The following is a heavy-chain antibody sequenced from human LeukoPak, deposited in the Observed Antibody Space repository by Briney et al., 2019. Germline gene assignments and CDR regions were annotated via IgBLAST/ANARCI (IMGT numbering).Heavy chain of an antibody. CDR1: GFTFSSYS. V-gene: IGHV3-21*01. CDR3: ARSSWFGEEGLDS. Sequence: KPGGSLRLSCAASGFTFSSYSMNWGRQAPGKGREWVSSISSSRSYIYYADSVKGRFTISRDNAKNSLYLQMNSLRAAETAVDYCARSSWFGEEGLDSWGQGTLVTVSS. J-gene: IGHJ4*02. CDR2: ISSSRSYI. D-gene: IGHD3-10*01.